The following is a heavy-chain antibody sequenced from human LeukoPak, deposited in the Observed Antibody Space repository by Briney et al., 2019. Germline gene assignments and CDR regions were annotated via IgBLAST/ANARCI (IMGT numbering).Heavy chain of an antibody. CDR3: ARHYDFWSAYQYYFDY. V-gene: IGHV2-5*02. CDR2: IYWDDDK. Sequence: SGPTLVKPTQTLTLTCTFSGFSLSTNGVGVGWIRQPPGKALEWLALIYWDDDKRYSPSLKSRLTITKDTSKNQVVLTMTNMDPVDTATYYCARHYDFWSAYQYYFDYWGQGTLVTVSS. CDR1: GFSLSTNGVG. D-gene: IGHD3-3*01. J-gene: IGHJ4*02.